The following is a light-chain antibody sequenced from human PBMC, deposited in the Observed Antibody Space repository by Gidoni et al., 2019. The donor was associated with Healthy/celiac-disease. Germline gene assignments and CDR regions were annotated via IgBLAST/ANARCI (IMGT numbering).Light chain of an antibody. CDR2: AAS. CDR3: QQLNSYPRDT. J-gene: IGKJ2*01. V-gene: IGKV1-9*01. CDR1: QGISSY. Sequence: IQLTQSPSSLSASVGDRVTITCRASQGISSYLAWYQQKPGKAPKLLIYAASTLQSGVPSRFSGSGSGTDFTLTISSLQPEDLATYYCQQLNSYPRDTFGQGTKLEIK.